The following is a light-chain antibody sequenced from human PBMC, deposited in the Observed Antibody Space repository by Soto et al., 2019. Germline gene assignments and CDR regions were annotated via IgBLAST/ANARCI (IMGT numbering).Light chain of an antibody. Sequence: SVLTQPASVSGSPGQSITISCTGTSSDVGSYNLVSWYQQYPGKAPKFMIYEVSKRPSGVSNRFSGSKSGNTASLTISGLQAEDEADYYCCSYAGSSTYVFGTGTKVTVL. CDR3: CSYAGSSTYV. J-gene: IGLJ1*01. V-gene: IGLV2-23*02. CDR2: EVS. CDR1: SSDVGSYNL.